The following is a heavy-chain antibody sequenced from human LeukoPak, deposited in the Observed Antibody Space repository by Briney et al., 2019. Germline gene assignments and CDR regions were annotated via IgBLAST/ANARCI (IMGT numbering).Heavy chain of an antibody. V-gene: IGHV3-23*01. CDR1: GFAFSSYA. Sequence: PGGSLKLSYAASGFAFSSYAMSWVRQAPGKGLEWVSSISDSGGRTYYADSVKGRLTISRDNSKNTLYLQMNSLRAEDTAVYYCAKGLISAYYFDYWGQGTLVTVSS. J-gene: IGHJ4*02. CDR2: ISDSGGRT. CDR3: AKGLISAYYFDY. D-gene: IGHD3-22*01.